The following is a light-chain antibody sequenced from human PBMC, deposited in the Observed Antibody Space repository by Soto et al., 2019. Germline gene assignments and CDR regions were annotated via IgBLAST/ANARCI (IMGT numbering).Light chain of an antibody. Sequence: DIQMTQSPASLSASVGDRVTITCRASQSISSYLNWYQQKPGKAPKLLIYAASSLQSGDPSRFSGSGSGTDFTLTISSLHPEDFATYYCQQSYCTPFTFGAGSKGDIK. V-gene: IGKV1-39*01. CDR1: QSISSY. CDR3: QQSYCTPFT. CDR2: AAS. J-gene: IGKJ3*01.